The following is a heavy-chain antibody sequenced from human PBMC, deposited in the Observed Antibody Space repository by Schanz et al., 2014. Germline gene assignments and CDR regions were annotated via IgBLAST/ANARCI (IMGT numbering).Heavy chain of an antibody. CDR2: IIPVLAIA. Sequence: QVQLVQSGAEVKKPGSSVKVSCTASGGTFSSYTISWIRQAPGQGLEWMGRIIPVLAIADYAQKFQGRVTITADKSTSTASMELSSLRSEDTAVYYCARPSDSSWYMDVWGKGTTVTVSS. J-gene: IGHJ6*03. CDR3: ARPSDSSWYMDV. V-gene: IGHV1-69*02. CDR1: GGTFSSYT. D-gene: IGHD2-21*02.